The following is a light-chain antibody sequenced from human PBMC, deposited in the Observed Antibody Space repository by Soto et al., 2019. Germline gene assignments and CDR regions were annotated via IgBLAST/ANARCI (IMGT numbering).Light chain of an antibody. CDR3: QQSYSTPRT. V-gene: IGKV1-39*01. CDR1: QSISNY. J-gene: IGKJ2*01. CDR2: AAS. Sequence: DIPMTQSPSSLSASVGDRVTITCRPSQSISNYLNWYQQKPGKAPKLLIYAASSLQSGVPSRFSGSGSGTDFTLTISSLQPEDFATYFCQQSYSTPRTFGQGTKLEIK.